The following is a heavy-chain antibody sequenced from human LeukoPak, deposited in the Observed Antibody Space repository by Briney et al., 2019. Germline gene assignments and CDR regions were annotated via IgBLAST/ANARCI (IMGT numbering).Heavy chain of an antibody. D-gene: IGHD6-19*01. Sequence: ASVKVSCKASGYTFTGYYMHWVRQAPGQGLEWMGWINPNSGGTNYAQKCQGRVTMTRDTSISTAYMELSRLRSDDTAVYYCARRRPSSGWYRPVDYWGQGTLVTVSS. CDR3: ARRRPSSGWYRPVDY. CDR2: INPNSGGT. CDR1: GYTFTGYY. J-gene: IGHJ4*02. V-gene: IGHV1-2*02.